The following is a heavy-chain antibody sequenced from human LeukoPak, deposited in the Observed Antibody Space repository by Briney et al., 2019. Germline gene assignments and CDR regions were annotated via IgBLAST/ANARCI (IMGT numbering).Heavy chain of an antibody. D-gene: IGHD6-6*01. CDR2: IHYSGTT. CDR1: GGSISAYY. Sequence: SETLSLTCTVSGGSISAYYWGWIRQPPGKGLEWIGYIHYSGTTNYYPSLKSRVTIALDTSKNQFSLKLNSVTAADTAVYYCARFGTSSSRFFDQWGQGTLVTVSP. CDR3: ARFGTSSSRFFDQ. V-gene: IGHV4-59*01. J-gene: IGHJ4*02.